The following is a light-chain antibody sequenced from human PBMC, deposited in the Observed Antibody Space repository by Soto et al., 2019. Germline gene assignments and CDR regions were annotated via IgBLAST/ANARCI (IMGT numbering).Light chain of an antibody. V-gene: IGKV3-11*01. CDR1: QSVSSY. CDR3: QQRSNWPPLT. CDR2: DTS. J-gene: IGKJ4*01. Sequence: EIVLTHSPATLSLSPGERATLSFRSSQSVSSYLAWYQQKPGQAPRLLIYDTSNRATGIPARFSGSGSGTDFTLTISSLEPEDFGVYYCQQRSNWPPLTFGGGTKVDIK.